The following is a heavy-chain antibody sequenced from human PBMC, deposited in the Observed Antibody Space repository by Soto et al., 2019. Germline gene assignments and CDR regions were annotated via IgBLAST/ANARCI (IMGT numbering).Heavy chain of an antibody. V-gene: IGHV1-46*03. Sequence: ASVKVSCKASGYTFTSYYMHWVRQAPGQGLEWMGIINPSGGSTSYAQKFQGRVTMTRDTSTSTVYMELSSLRSEDTAVYYCARVLPWGPAARHGAFDIWGQGTMVTVSS. D-gene: IGHD2-2*01. J-gene: IGHJ3*02. CDR2: INPSGGST. CDR1: GYTFTSYY. CDR3: ARVLPWGPAARHGAFDI.